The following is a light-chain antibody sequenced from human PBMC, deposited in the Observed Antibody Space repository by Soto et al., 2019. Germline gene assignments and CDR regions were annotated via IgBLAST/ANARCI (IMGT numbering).Light chain of an antibody. CDR3: SSYAGNNKYV. Sequence: QSALTQPPSASVSPGQSVTISCTGTSSDVGGYKYVSWYQQHPGKAPKLMIYEVSKRPSGVPDRFSGSKSGNTASLTVSGLQAEDEADYYCSSYAGNNKYVFGTGTKLTVL. V-gene: IGLV2-8*01. CDR2: EVS. CDR1: SSDVGGYKY. J-gene: IGLJ1*01.